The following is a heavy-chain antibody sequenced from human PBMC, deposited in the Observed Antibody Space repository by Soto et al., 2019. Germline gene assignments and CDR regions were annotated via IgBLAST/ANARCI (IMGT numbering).Heavy chain of an antibody. V-gene: IGHV1-2*02. CDR2: INPTSGGT. CDR1: GYTFAAYY. J-gene: IGHJ4*02. D-gene: IGHD4-17*01. CDR3: ARDPDYGDYWGYFFDS. Sequence: QVQLVQSGAEVKKPGASVKVSCKTSGYTFAAYYIHWIRQAPGQGLVWMGWINPTSGGTVYAQNFQDRGTMTRDTSISTAYMELRWLNSDDTAVYYCARDPDYGDYWGYFFDSWGQGTPGTVSS.